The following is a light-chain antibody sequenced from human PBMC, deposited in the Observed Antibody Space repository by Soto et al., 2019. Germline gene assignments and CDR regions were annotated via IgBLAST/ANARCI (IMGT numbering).Light chain of an antibody. CDR1: QTINYY. CDR3: QQYHDWPIT. CDR2: GAS. V-gene: IGKV3-15*01. J-gene: IGKJ5*01. Sequence: EIVMTQSPATLSVSPGERAALSCRASQTINYYVAWYQQKPGRAPRLLIYGASTRATGITARFSGSGSGTEFTLTISSLQSEDFAVYYCQQYHDWPITFGQGTRLEIK.